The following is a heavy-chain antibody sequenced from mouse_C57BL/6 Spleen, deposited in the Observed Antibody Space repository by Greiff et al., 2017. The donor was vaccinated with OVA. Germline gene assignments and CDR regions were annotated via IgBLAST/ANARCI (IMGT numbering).Heavy chain of an antibody. CDR1: GYTFTDYY. CDR3: AREYYDYDEDYFDY. J-gene: IGHJ2*01. D-gene: IGHD2-4*01. Sequence: QVHVKQSGAELVRPGASVKLSCKASGYTFTDYYINWVKQRPGQGLEWIARIYPGSGNTYYNEKFKGKATLTAEKSSSTAYMQLSSLTSEDSAVYFCAREYYDYDEDYFDYWGQGTTLTVSS. V-gene: IGHV1-76*01. CDR2: IYPGSGNT.